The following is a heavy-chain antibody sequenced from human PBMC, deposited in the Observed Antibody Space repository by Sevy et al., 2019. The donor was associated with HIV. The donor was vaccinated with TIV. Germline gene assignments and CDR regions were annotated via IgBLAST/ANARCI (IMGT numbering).Heavy chain of an antibody. Sequence: GGSLRLSCAASGFTFSSYAMSWVRQAPGKGLEWVSGLSCYGGSTYYADSVKGRFTISRDNSKNTLYLQMNSLRAEDTDVYYCAKDRITMIGDAFHVWGQGTMVTVSS. V-gene: IGHV3-23*01. D-gene: IGHD3-22*01. CDR3: AKDRITMIGDAFHV. J-gene: IGHJ3*01. CDR1: GFTFSSYA. CDR2: LSCYGGST.